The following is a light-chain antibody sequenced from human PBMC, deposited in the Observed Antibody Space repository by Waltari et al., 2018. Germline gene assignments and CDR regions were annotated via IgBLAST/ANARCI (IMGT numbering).Light chain of an antibody. CDR2: VNSDGSH. CDR1: SGHSSNG. J-gene: IGLJ3*02. V-gene: IGLV4-69*01. Sequence: QLVLTQSPSASASLGASVKLTCTLSSGHSSNGIAWLQQQPEKGPRYLMKVNSDGSHSKGDEIPDRFSGSSSGAERYLTISSLQSEDEADYYCQTGGHGTWVFGGGTKLPVL. CDR3: QTGGHGTWV.